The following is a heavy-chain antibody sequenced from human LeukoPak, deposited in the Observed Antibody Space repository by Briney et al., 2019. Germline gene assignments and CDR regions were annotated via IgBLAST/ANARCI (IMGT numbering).Heavy chain of an antibody. CDR1: GFTFSHYW. Sequence: GGSLRLSCAASGFTFSHYWMSWVRQAPGRGLQWVANIKEDGSVKYYVDSVKGRFTISRDNAKNSLYLQMNNLGAEDTAVYYCARDRYSSGWYGDFDCWGQGTLVTVSS. J-gene: IGHJ4*02. V-gene: IGHV3-7*01. D-gene: IGHD6-19*01. CDR3: ARDRYSSGWYGDFDC. CDR2: IKEDGSVK.